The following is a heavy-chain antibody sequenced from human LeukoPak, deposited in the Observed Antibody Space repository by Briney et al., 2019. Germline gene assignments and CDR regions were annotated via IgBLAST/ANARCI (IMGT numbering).Heavy chain of an antibody. D-gene: IGHD3-10*01. CDR2: IYYSGST. CDR3: ARKRGSGSPRSWYFDY. CDR1: GGSIGSSSYY. Sequence: SETLSLTCSVSGGSIGSSSYYWGWIRQPPGEGLEWIGNIYYSGSTYFNPPLKSRLTISVDTSKNQFSLKLSAVTAADTAVYYCARKRGSGSPRSWYFDYWGQGTLVTVSS. J-gene: IGHJ4*02. V-gene: IGHV4-39*01.